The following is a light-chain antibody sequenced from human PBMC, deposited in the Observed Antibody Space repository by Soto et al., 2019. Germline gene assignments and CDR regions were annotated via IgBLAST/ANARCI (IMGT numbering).Light chain of an antibody. Sequence: QPVLTRPPSASGTPGQRVTISCSGSSSNIGSEAVNWYQQLPGTAPKLLIYSNNQRPSGVLDRFSGSKSGTSASLAISGLQSEDEADYYCAAWDDSLNGPVFGGGTKLTVL. V-gene: IGLV1-44*01. CDR1: SSNIGSEA. CDR2: SNN. CDR3: AAWDDSLNGPV. J-gene: IGLJ3*02.